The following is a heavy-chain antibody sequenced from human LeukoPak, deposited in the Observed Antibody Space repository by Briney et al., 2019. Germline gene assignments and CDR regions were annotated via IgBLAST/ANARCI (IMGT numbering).Heavy chain of an antibody. CDR2: IYYSGST. CDR1: GVSITSGDYY. V-gene: IGHV4-31*03. D-gene: IGHD2-15*01. CDR3: ARARSGDYCSAGSCPYYYYMDV. J-gene: IGHJ6*03. Sequence: SQILSLTCTVSGVSITSGDYYWSWVRQLPGKGLEWIGFIYYSGSTYHNLSLKSRLTLSVDTSKSQFSLKLSSLTAADTAVYYCARARSGDYCSAGSCPYYYYMDVWGRGTPVTVSS.